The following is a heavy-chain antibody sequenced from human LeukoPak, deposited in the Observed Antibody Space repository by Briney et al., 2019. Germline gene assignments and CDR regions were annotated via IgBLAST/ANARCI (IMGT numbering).Heavy chain of an antibody. CDR1: GGSISSNIYY. Sequence: SETLSLTFTVSGGSISSNIYYWGWIRQPPGKGLEWIGSIYYSGSTYYNPSLKSRVTISVDTSKNQFSLKLSSVTAADTAVYYCARMTTVVKFDYWGQGTLVTVSS. CDR2: IYYSGST. V-gene: IGHV4-39*07. D-gene: IGHD4-23*01. J-gene: IGHJ4*02. CDR3: ARMTTVVKFDY.